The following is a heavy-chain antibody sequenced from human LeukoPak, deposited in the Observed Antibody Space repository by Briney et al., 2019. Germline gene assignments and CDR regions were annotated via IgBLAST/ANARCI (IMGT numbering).Heavy chain of an antibody. D-gene: IGHD1-26*01. CDR2: IYITGST. CDR1: GGSISSYY. Sequence: PSETLSLTCTVSGGSISSYYWTWIRQPPGKGLEWIGDIYITGSTNYNPYLKRRVTISVDTSKNQFFLRLSSVTAADTAVYYCARVRIGETSYDASDVWGLGTMVT. J-gene: IGHJ3*01. V-gene: IGHV4-59*13. CDR3: ARVRIGETSYDASDV.